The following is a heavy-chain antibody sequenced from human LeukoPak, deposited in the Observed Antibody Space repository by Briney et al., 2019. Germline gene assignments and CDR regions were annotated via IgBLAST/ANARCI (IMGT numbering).Heavy chain of an antibody. CDR1: GFTSISIA. CDR3: AREYGSGSYPVNWFDP. CDR2: YSYDGSNK. Sequence: AGGPLSSPGAALGFTSISIALNGVGQVPGKGRKWGAVYSYDGSNKYYADSVKGRFTISRDNSKNTLYLQMNSLRAEDTAVYYCAREYGSGSYPVNWFDPWGQGTLVTVSS. D-gene: IGHD3-10*01. J-gene: IGHJ5*02. V-gene: IGHV3-30*04.